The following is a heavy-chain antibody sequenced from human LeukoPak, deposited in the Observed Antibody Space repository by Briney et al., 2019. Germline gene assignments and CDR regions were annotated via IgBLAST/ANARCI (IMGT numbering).Heavy chain of an antibody. J-gene: IGHJ4*02. CDR3: ARDYADYVGYFFFDY. CDR1: GFTFSSYG. D-gene: IGHD4-17*01. V-gene: IGHV3-23*01. CDR2: ISGGGETT. Sequence: GGSLRLSCAASGFTFSSYGMHWVRQAPGKGLEWVSSISGGGETTYYADSAKGRFTISRDNSQNTLYLQMNSLRAEDTAVYYCARDYADYVGYFFFDYWGQGTLVTVSS.